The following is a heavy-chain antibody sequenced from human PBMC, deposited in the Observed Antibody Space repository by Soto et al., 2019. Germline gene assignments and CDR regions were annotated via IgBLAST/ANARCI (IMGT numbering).Heavy chain of an antibody. J-gene: IGHJ4*02. Sequence: EVQLLESGGGLVQPGGSLRLSCAASGFTFSDYGMSWVRQAPGKGLEWVSGMSGSGDAAYYAGSVKGRFTISRDNSKNTLYLQMNSLRAEDTAVYFCAKKVTIYAVDPADYWGQGTQVAVSS. CDR1: GFTFSDYG. V-gene: IGHV3-23*01. D-gene: IGHD3-3*01. CDR2: MSGSGDAA. CDR3: AKKVTIYAVDPADY.